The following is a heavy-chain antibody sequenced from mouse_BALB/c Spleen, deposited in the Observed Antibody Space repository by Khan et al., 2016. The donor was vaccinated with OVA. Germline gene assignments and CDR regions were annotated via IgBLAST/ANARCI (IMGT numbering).Heavy chain of an antibody. D-gene: IGHD1-3*01. CDR2: INSDGAYT. CDR1: GFTFSSYA. J-gene: IGHJ3*01. CDR3: ARHNFGPFAY. V-gene: IGHV5-9-3*01. Sequence: EVELVESGGGLVKPGGSLKLSCAASGFTFSSYAVSWVRQTPEKRLEWGATINSDGAYTYYPDSVKGRFTISRDNAINTLDLQMISLRSEDTAMYYCARHNFGPFAYWGQGTLVTVSA.